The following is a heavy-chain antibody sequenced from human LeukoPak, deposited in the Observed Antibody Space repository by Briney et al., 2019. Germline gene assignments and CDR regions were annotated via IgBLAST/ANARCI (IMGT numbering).Heavy chain of an antibody. J-gene: IGHJ3*01. CDR3: AKRKSGGHFWGDKNDVFDL. CDR1: GFTFSTYA. D-gene: IGHD1-26*01. Sequence: GGSLRLSCAASGFTFSTYAMHWVRQSPGKGLEWVALISYDGSKKDYADSVKGRFAISRDNSKNTLYLGMNSRRVEDTAVYFCAKRKSGGHFWGDKNDVFDLWGQGTLVTVSS. V-gene: IGHV3-30*18. CDR2: ISYDGSKK.